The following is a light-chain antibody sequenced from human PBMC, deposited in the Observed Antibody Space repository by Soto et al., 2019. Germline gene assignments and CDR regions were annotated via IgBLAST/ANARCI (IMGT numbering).Light chain of an antibody. CDR2: RTS. CDR1: QSLSSIY. CDR3: QQRSNWVT. V-gene: IGKV3D-20*02. J-gene: IGKJ5*01. Sequence: EIVLTHSPGTLSLYPGQGATLSCRASQSLSSIYLAWYQQKPGQAPRLLIYRTSSRATGIPDRFSGSGSGTDFTLTISSLEPEDFAAYYCQQRSNWVTFGQGTRLEI.